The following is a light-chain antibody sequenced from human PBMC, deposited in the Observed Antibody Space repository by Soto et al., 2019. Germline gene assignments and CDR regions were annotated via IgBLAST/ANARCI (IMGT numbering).Light chain of an antibody. CDR3: LLSYSGGVV. CDR2: DTS. CDR1: TGAVTSGHY. Sequence: QTVVTQEPSLTVSPGGTVTLTCASTTGAVTSGHYPYWFQQKPGQAPRTLIYDTSNKHSWTPGRFSGSLLGGKAALTLSGAEPEDEAEYYCLLSYSGGVVFGGGTQLTVL. V-gene: IGLV7-46*01. J-gene: IGLJ2*01.